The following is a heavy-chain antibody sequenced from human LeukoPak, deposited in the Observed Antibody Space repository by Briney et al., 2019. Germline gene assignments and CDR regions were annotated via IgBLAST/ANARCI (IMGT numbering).Heavy chain of an antibody. CDR2: ISGSGGST. CDR3: AKAPLRCSSTSCYSEFQH. V-gene: IGHV3-23*01. CDR1: GFTFSSYA. J-gene: IGHJ1*01. Sequence: GGSLRLSCAASGFTFSSYAMSWVRQAPGKGLEWVLAISGSGGSTYYADSVKGRFTIARDNSKNTLYLQMNSLRAEDTAVYYCAKAPLRCSSTSCYSEFQHWGQGTLSPSPQ. D-gene: IGHD2-2*01.